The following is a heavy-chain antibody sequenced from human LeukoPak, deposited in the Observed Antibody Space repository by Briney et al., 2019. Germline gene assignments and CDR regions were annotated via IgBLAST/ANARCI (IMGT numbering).Heavy chain of an antibody. CDR1: GYTFTSYG. J-gene: IGHJ1*01. V-gene: IGHV1-18*01. CDR3: ATGDSSGYYPSVLQH. D-gene: IGHD3-22*01. Sequence: GASVKVSCKASGYTFTSYGISWVRQAPGQGLEWMGWISAYNGNTNYAQKLQGRVTMTTDTSTSTAYMELRSLRSEDTAVYYCATGDSSGYYPSVLQHWGQGTLVTVSS. CDR2: ISAYNGNT.